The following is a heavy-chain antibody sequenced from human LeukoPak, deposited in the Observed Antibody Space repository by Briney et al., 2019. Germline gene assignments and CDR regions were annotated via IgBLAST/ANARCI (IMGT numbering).Heavy chain of an antibody. D-gene: IGHD7-27*01. CDR1: GYTFTGYY. Sequence: ASVKVSCKASGYTFTGYYMHWVRQAPGQGLEWMGIINPSGGSTSYAQKFQGRVTMTRDTSTSTVYMELSSLRSEDTAVYYCARKNWGQIDFDYWGQGTLVTVSS. J-gene: IGHJ4*02. CDR3: ARKNWGQIDFDY. V-gene: IGHV1-46*01. CDR2: INPSGGST.